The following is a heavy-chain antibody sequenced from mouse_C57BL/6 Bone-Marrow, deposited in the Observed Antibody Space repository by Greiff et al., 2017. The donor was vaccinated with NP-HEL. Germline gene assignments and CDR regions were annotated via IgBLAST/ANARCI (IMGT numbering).Heavy chain of an antibody. CDR2: IYPRSGNT. V-gene: IGHV1-81*01. D-gene: IGHD2-4*01. J-gene: IGHJ1*03. CDR1: GYTFTSYG. Sequence: QVQLQQSGAELARPGASVKLSCKASGYTFTSYGISWVKQRTGQGLEWIGEIYPRSGNTYYNEKFKGKATLTADKSSSTAYMELRSLTSEDSAVYFWAAFYDYDGEDWYFDVWGTGTTVTVSS. CDR3: AAFYDYDGEDWYFDV.